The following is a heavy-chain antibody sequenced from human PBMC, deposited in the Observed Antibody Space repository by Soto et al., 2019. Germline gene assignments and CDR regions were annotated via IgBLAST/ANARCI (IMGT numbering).Heavy chain of an antibody. CDR3: ARDPAVAGTGGNYYYYGMDV. Sequence: SVKVSCKASGGTFSSYAISWVRQAPGQGLEWMGGIIPIFGTANYAQKFQGRVTITADESTSTAYMELSSLRSEDTAVYYCARDPAVAGTGGNYYYYGMDVWGQGTTVTVSS. CDR2: IIPIFGTA. J-gene: IGHJ6*02. D-gene: IGHD6-19*01. CDR1: GGTFSSYA. V-gene: IGHV1-69*13.